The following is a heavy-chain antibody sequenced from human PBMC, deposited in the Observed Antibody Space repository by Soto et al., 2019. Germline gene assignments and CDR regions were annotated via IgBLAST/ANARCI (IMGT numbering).Heavy chain of an antibody. CDR3: AKDWAQQILITFGGVIVRAPPDY. CDR1: GFTFSSYG. V-gene: IGHV3-30*18. Sequence: PGGSLRLSCAASGFTFSSYGMHWVRQAPGKGLEWVAVISYDGSNKYYADSVKGRFTISRDNSKNTLYLQMNSLRAEDTAVYYCAKDWAQQILITFGGVIVRAPPDYWGQGTLVTVSS. J-gene: IGHJ4*02. CDR2: ISYDGSNK. D-gene: IGHD3-16*02.